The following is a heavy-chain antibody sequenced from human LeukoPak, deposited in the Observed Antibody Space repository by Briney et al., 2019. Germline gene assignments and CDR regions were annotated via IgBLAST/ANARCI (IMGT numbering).Heavy chain of an antibody. D-gene: IGHD4-17*01. Sequence: SVKVSCKASGFTFTSSAMQWVRQARGQRLEWIGWIVVGSGNTNYAQKFQERVTITRDMSTSTAYMELSSLRSEDTAVYYCAASRPTVTGWGVDYWGQGTLVTVSS. CDR1: GFTFTSSA. V-gene: IGHV1-58*02. J-gene: IGHJ4*02. CDR3: AASRPTVTGWGVDY. CDR2: IVVGSGNT.